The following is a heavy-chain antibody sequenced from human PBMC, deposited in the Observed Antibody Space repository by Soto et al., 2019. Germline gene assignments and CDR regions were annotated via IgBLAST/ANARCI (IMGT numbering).Heavy chain of an antibody. CDR3: ARDSGGYSYGTFDY. J-gene: IGHJ4*02. CDR2: IYYSGST. Sequence: SETLSLTCTVSGGSISSYYWSWIRQPPGKGLEWIGYIYYSGSTNYNPSLKSRVTISVDTSKNQFSLKLSSVTAADTAVYYCARDSGGYSYGTFDYWGQGTLVTVSS. V-gene: IGHV4-59*01. D-gene: IGHD5-18*01. CDR1: GGSISSYY.